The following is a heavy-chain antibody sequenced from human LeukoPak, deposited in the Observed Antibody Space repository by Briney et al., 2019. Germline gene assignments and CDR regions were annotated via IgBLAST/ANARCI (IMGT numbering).Heavy chain of an antibody. D-gene: IGHD3-10*01. CDR1: GYTFTSYY. CDR3: ARDRRGAFDY. J-gene: IGHJ4*02. V-gene: IGHV1-46*01. CDR2: INPSGGST. Sequence: ASVTVSCTASGYTFTSYYMHWVRQAPGQGLEWMGIINPSGGSTSYAQKFQGRVTMTRDTSTSTVYMELSSLRSEDTAVYYCARDRRGAFDYWGQGTLVTVSS.